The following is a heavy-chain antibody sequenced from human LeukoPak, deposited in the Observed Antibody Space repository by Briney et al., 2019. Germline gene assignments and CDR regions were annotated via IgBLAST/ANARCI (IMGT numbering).Heavy chain of an antibody. D-gene: IGHD2-15*01. CDR2: ISAGGVAT. V-gene: IGHV3-23*01. CDR3: ARSSYCSGGSCYPWGIDY. Sequence: GGSLRLSCAASGFTFRSFAMSWVRQAPGKGLDWVSAISAGGVATSYTDSVKGRFTISRDNSKNTLYLQMNSLRPEDTAVYYCARSSYCSGGSCYPWGIDYWGQGTLITVSS. J-gene: IGHJ4*02. CDR1: GFTFRSFA.